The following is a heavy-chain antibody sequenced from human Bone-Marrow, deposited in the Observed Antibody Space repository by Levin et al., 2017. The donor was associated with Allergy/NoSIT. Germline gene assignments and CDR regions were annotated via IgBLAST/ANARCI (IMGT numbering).Heavy chain of an antibody. CDR2: ISVDGSYE. Sequence: PGGSLRLSCAASGFSFSRFGMHWVRQAPGKGPEWVAVISVDGSYESYADSVKGRFTISRDNSNNTLYLQMNRLRAEDTAVYYCANIAPAVGHNFYYWGQGSLVTVAS. CDR3: ANIAPAVGHNFYY. V-gene: IGHV3-30*18. CDR1: GFSFSRFG. D-gene: IGHD6-13*01. J-gene: IGHJ4*02.